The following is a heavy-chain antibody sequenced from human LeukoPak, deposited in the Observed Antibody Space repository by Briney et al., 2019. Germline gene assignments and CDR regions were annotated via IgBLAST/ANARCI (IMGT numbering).Heavy chain of an antibody. CDR1: GFIVSNNY. Sequence: GGSLRLSCVASGFIVSNNYMSWVRQAPGKGLEWVAVISYDGSNKYYADSVKGRFTISRDNSKNTLYLQMNSLRAEDTAVYYCARGLRFLEWFDYWGQGTLVTVSS. CDR2: ISYDGSNK. V-gene: IGHV3-30-3*01. J-gene: IGHJ5*01. D-gene: IGHD3-3*01. CDR3: ARGLRFLEWFDY.